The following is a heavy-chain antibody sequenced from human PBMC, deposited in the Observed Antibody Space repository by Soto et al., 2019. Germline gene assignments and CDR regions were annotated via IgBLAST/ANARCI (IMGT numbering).Heavy chain of an antibody. CDR2: ISYDGSNK. V-gene: IGHV3-30-3*01. CDR1: GFTFSSYA. J-gene: IGHJ3*02. D-gene: IGHD1-26*01. Sequence: QVQLVESGGGVVQPGRSLRISCAASGFTFSSYAMHWVRQAPGKGLEWVAVISYDGSNKYYADSVKGRFTISRDNSKNTLYLQMNSLRAEDTAVYYCAREWELADAFDIWGQGTMVTVSS. CDR3: AREWELADAFDI.